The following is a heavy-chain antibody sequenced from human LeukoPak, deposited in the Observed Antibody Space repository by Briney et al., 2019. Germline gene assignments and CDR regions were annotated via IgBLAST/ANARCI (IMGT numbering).Heavy chain of an antibody. CDR1: GFTFSSYG. D-gene: IGHD3-9*01. J-gene: IGHJ4*02. Sequence: GGSLRLSCAASGFTFSSYGMSWVRQAPGKGLEWVSAISGSGGSTYYADSVKGRFTISRDNSKNTLYLQMNSLRAEDTAVYYCAKDSGATYYDILGSLDYWGQGTLVTVSS. CDR3: AKDSGATYYDILGSLDY. CDR2: ISGSGGST. V-gene: IGHV3-23*01.